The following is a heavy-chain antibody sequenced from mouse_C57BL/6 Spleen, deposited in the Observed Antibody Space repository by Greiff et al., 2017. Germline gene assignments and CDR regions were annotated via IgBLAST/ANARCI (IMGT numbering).Heavy chain of an antibody. D-gene: IGHD2-5*01. CDR1: GYTFTSYW. V-gene: IGHV1-53*01. Sequence: QVQLQQPGTELVKPGASVKLSCKASGYTFTSYWMHWVKQRPGQGLEWIGNINPSNGGTNYNEKFKSKATLTVDKPSSTAYMQLSSLTSEDSAVYYCARGRYSNYDYYAMDYWGQGTSVTVSS. CDR2: INPSNGGT. J-gene: IGHJ4*01. CDR3: ARGRYSNYDYYAMDY.